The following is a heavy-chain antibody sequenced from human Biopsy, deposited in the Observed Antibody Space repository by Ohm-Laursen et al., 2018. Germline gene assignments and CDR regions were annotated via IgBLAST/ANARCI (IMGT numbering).Heavy chain of an antibody. CDR1: GGDINNYY. J-gene: IGHJ4*02. CDR2: IYPGGST. Sequence: SDTLSLTCNVSGGDINNYYWSWIRQPAGKGLEWIGRIYPGGSTNYNPSLQSRVVMSVDTSKNQFSLRLNSVTAADTATYYCARDRGSGWTDYWGQGTLVTVSS. D-gene: IGHD6-19*01. CDR3: ARDRGSGWTDY. V-gene: IGHV4-4*07.